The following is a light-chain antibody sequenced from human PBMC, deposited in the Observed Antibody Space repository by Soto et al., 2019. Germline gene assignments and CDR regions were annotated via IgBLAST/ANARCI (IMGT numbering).Light chain of an antibody. Sequence: EIVMAQSPATLSVSPGERATLSCSASETVNSNYLAWYQQKRGQAPRLLIYGASRRATGIPDRFSGSGSGTDFTLTITRLEPEDFAVYYCQQYGSSRTFGQGTKVDI. CDR2: GAS. CDR3: QQYGSSRT. J-gene: IGKJ1*01. V-gene: IGKV3-20*01. CDR1: ETVNSNY.